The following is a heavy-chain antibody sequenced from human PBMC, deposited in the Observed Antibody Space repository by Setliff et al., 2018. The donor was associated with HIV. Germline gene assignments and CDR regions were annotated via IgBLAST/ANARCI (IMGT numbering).Heavy chain of an antibody. D-gene: IGHD5-18*01. V-gene: IGHV3-48*03. Sequence: GSLRLSCAGSGFSSSSYEMNWVRQAPGKGLEWVSHISSTGNVMDYADFVKGRFTISRDNARKSLYLEMHSLRAEDTAVYYCASRGYNYGRRPVYFDRWGQGTLVTVSS. CDR2: ISSTGNVM. CDR1: GFSSSSYE. CDR3: ASRGYNYGRRPVYFDR. J-gene: IGHJ4*02.